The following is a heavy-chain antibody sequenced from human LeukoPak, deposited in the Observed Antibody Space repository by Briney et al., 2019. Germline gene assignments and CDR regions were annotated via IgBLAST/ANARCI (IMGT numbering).Heavy chain of an antibody. CDR1: GFIFISYG. J-gene: IGHJ4*02. CDR3: AKRPSDYGDYVTYFDY. D-gene: IGHD4-17*01. V-gene: IGHV3-30*18. CDR2: ISDDGRNK. Sequence: GGSLRLSCAASGFIFISYGMHWVRQAPDKGVEWGGVISDDGRNKKYADSVKGRFTISRDNSKGTLYLQMNSLRDEDTAVYYCAKRPSDYGDYVTYFDYWGQGTLVTVSS.